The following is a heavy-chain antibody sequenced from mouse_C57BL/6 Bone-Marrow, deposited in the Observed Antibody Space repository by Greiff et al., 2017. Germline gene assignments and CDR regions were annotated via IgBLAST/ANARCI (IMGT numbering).Heavy chain of an antibody. CDR1: GYTFTSYW. CDR2: IHPNSGST. V-gene: IGHV1-64*01. J-gene: IGHJ3*01. CDR3: ASGYYGSPWFAY. D-gene: IGHD1-1*01. Sequence: QVQLQQPGAELVKPGASVKLSCKASGYTFTSYWMHWVKQRPGQGLEWIGMIHPNSGSTNYNEKFKSKATLTVDKSSSTAYMQLSSLTSEHSAVYYCASGYYGSPWFAYWGQGTLVTVSA.